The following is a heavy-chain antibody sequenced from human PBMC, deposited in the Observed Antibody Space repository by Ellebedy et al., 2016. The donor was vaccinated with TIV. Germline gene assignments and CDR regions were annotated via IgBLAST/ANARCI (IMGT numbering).Heavy chain of an antibody. D-gene: IGHD1-26*01. CDR2: INPNSGGT. CDR1: GYTFTGYY. J-gene: IGHJ6*02. CDR3: ARESGKKVGATVPHPYYYYYGMDV. Sequence: ASVKVSCXASGYTFTGYYMHWVRQAPGQGLEWMGWINPNSGGTNYAQKFQGWVTMTRDTSISTAYMELSRLRSDDTAVYYCARESGKKVGATVPHPYYYYYGMDVWGQGTTVTVSS. V-gene: IGHV1-2*04.